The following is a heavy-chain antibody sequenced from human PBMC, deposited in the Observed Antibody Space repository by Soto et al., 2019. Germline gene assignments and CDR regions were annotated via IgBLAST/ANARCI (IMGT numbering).Heavy chain of an antibody. Sequence: KPSQTLSLPCPLSAGSITSYYWSCIRQPPGKGLEWIGYMYYSGSTNYCPSRTSRVTISVDTSESQFSLKLNSVTAAETGVDYCARAGGAKVRPGCFDRWGQGTMVTASS. V-gene: IGHV4-59*01. J-gene: IGHJ5*01. CDR2: MYYSGST. CDR3: ARAGGAKVRPGCFDR. CDR1: AGSITSYY. D-gene: IGHD1-26*01.